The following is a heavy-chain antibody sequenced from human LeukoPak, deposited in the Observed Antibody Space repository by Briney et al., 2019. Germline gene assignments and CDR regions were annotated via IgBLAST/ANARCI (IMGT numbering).Heavy chain of an antibody. J-gene: IGHJ4*02. CDR3: AAPGAQQLVPGFWDY. CDR2: IIPIFGTA. CDR1: GGTFSSYA. D-gene: IGHD6-13*01. Sequence: SVKVSCKASGGTFSSYAISWVRQAPGQGLEWMGGIIPIFGTANYAQKFQGRVTITADESTSTAYMELSSLRSEDTAVYYCAAPGAQQLVPGFWDYWGQGTPVTVSS. V-gene: IGHV1-69*01.